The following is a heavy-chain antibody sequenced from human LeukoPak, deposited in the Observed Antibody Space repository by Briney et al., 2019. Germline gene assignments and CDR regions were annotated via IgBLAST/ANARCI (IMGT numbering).Heavy chain of an antibody. V-gene: IGHV1-2*02. CDR1: GYTFTDYY. CDR2: INPNSGGT. Sequence: ASVKVSFKASGYTFTDYYMHWVRQAPGQGLEWMGWINPNSGGTNYAQKFQGRVTMTRDTSISTAYMELSRLRSDDTAVYYCERVRYSSTWFDRWGQGTLVTVSS. CDR3: ERVRYSSTWFDR. J-gene: IGHJ5*02. D-gene: IGHD6-13*01.